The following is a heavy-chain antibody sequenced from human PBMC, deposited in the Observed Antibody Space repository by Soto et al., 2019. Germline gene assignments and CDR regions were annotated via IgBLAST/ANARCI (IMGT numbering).Heavy chain of an antibody. CDR3: AREETAWPLAYGLDV. D-gene: IGHD2-21*02. CDR1: GFSFSTYS. V-gene: IGHV3-21*01. CDR2: IGRRSDI. J-gene: IGHJ6*02. Sequence: GGSLRLSCEASGFSFSTYSMHWVRQAPGKGLEWVSSIGRRSDIYYADAVKGRFTISRDNAKNSVSLQMNSLRDEDTAVYYCAREETAWPLAYGLDVWGQGTTVTVSS.